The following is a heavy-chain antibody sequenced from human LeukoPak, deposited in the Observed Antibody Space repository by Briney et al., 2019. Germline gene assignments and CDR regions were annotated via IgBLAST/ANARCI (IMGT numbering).Heavy chain of an antibody. J-gene: IGHJ4*02. CDR3: ARAEYSSSYDY. Sequence: GGSLRLSCAASGFTFSSYAMHWVRQAPGKGLEWVAVISYDGSNKYYADSVKGRFTISRDNSKNTLYLQMNSLRAEDTAVYYCARAEYSSSYDYWGQGTLVTVSS. CDR1: GFTFSSYA. CDR2: ISYDGSNK. V-gene: IGHV3-30-3*01. D-gene: IGHD6-6*01.